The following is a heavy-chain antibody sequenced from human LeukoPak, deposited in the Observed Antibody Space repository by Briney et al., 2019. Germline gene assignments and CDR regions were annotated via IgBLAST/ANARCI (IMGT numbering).Heavy chain of an antibody. V-gene: IGHV3-21*01. D-gene: IGHD6-19*01. CDR2: ITSSGSYI. CDR1: GFPFSSYS. CDR3: ARDRQQWLIRGGDH. J-gene: IGHJ4*02. Sequence: PGGSLRLSCAASGFPFSSYSMNWVRQAPGKGLEWVSSITSSGSYIYYADSVKGRFTISRDNAKDSLYLQMNSLRAEDTAVYYCARDRQQWLIRGGDHWGQGTLVTVSS.